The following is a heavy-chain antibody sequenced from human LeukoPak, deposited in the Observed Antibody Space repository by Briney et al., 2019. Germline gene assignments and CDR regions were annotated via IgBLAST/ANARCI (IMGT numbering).Heavy chain of an antibody. CDR3: ARDVLSMFPNWFDP. D-gene: IGHD3-10*02. J-gene: IGHJ5*02. CDR2: IWNSGST. Sequence: SQTLSLTCSVSGDSISSRTYYWTWIRQHPEKGLEWIGYIWNSGSTNYNPALKSRVTISVDTSKNQFSLKLTSVTAADTAIYYCARDVLSMFPNWFDPWGQGILVIVSS. CDR1: GDSISSRTYY. V-gene: IGHV4-31*03.